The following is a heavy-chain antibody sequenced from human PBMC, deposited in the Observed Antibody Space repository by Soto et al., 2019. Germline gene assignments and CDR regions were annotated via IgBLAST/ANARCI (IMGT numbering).Heavy chain of an antibody. V-gene: IGHV3-73*01. CDR1: GFTFSGSA. J-gene: IGHJ6*02. CDR2: IRSKANSYAT. D-gene: IGHD2-2*01. Sequence: GGSLRLSCAASGFTFSGSAMHWVRQASGKGLEWVGRIRSKANSYATAYAASVKGRFTISRDDSKNTAYLQMNSLKTEDTAVYYCTRRVGDIVVVPAAMETYGMDVWGQGTTVTVSS. CDR3: TRRVGDIVVVPAAMETYGMDV.